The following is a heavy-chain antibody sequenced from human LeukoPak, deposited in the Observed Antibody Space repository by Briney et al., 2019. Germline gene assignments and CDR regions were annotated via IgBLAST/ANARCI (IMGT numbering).Heavy chain of an antibody. CDR3: AREGNGYGDYYFDY. CDR2: IHTSGST. J-gene: IGHJ4*02. V-gene: IGHV4-61*02. D-gene: IGHD4-17*01. Sequence: PSETLSLTCTVSGYSISSGYYWGWIRQPAGKGLEWIGRIHTSGSTNYNPSLKSRVTISVDTSKNQFSLKLSSVTAADTAVYYCAREGNGYGDYYFDYWGQGTLVTVSS. CDR1: GYSISSGYY.